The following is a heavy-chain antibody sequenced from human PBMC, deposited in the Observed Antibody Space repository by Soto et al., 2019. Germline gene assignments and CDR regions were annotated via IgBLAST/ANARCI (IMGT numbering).Heavy chain of an antibody. Sequence: GGSLRLSCAASGFTFSDYYMSWIRQAPGKGLEWVSYISSSGSTIYYADSGKGRFTISRDNAKNSLYLQMNSLRAEDTAVYYCARGDSGYDMGPIHFDYWGQGTLVTVSS. V-gene: IGHV3-11*01. D-gene: IGHD5-12*01. CDR2: ISSSGSTI. CDR3: ARGDSGYDMGPIHFDY. CDR1: GFTFSDYY. J-gene: IGHJ4*02.